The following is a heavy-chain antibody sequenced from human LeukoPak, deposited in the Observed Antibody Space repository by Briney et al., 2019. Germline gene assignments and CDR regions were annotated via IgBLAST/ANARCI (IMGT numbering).Heavy chain of an antibody. V-gene: IGHV3-30*04. J-gene: IGHJ4*02. CDR2: IPYDGSNK. CDR1: GFTFSSYA. Sequence: PGGSLRLSCAASGFTFSSYAMHWVRQAPGKGLEWVAVIPYDGSNKYYADSVKGRFTISRDNSKNTLYLQMNSLRAEDTAVYYCARGVMIAVAGLGYWGQGTLVTVSS. CDR3: ARGVMIAVAGLGY. D-gene: IGHD6-19*01.